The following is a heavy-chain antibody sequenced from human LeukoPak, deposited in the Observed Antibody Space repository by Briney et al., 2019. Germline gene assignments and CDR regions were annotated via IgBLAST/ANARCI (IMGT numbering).Heavy chain of an antibody. V-gene: IGHV3-7*01. D-gene: IGHD1-1*01. Sequence: GGSLRLSCAASGFTFSSYWMNWVRQAPGKGLEWVANIKQDGSEKYYVDSVKGRFTISRDNAKNSLYLQMNSLRAEDTAVYYCARLNWKFYYYYMDVWGKGTTVTVSS. J-gene: IGHJ6*03. CDR2: IKQDGSEK. CDR1: GFTFSSYW. CDR3: ARLNWKFYYYYMDV.